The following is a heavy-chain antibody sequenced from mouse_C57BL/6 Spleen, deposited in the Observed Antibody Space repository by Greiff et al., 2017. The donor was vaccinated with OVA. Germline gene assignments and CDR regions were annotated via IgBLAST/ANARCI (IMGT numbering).Heavy chain of an antibody. Sequence: EVQLQQSGPVLVKPGASVKMSCKASGYTFTDYYMNWVKQSHGKSLEWIGVINPYNGGTSYNQKFKGKATLTVDKSSSTAYMELNSLTSEDSAVYYCAREGNDYDDGDYYAMDYWGQGTSVTVSS. CDR1: GYTFTDYY. J-gene: IGHJ4*01. CDR2: INPYNGGT. CDR3: AREGNDYDDGDYYAMDY. D-gene: IGHD2-4*01. V-gene: IGHV1-19*01.